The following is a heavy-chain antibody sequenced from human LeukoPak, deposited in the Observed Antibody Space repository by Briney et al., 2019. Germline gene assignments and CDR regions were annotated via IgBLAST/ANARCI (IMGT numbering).Heavy chain of an antibody. V-gene: IGHV1-18*01. CDR3: ARVYGVAVAGFIDY. D-gene: IGHD6-19*01. CDR1: GYTFSSYG. J-gene: IGHJ4*02. CDR2: ISAYNGNT. Sequence: GASVKVSCKASGYTFSSYGTSWVRQAPGQGLEWMGWISAYNGNTNYAQKLQGRVTMTTDTSTSTAYMELRSLRSDDTAVYYCARVYGVAVAGFIDYWGQGTLVTVSS.